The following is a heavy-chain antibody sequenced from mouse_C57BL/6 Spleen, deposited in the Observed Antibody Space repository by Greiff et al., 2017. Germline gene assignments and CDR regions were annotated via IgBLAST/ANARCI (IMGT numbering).Heavy chain of an antibody. CDR1: GFTFSNYW. CDR3: SLANWDFFAY. CDR2: IRLKSDNYAT. Sequence: EVKVEESGGGLVQPGGSMKLSCVASGFTFSNYWMNWVRQSPEKGLEWVAQIRLKSDNYATHYAESVKGRFTISRDDSKSSVYLQMNNLRAEDTGIYYCSLANWDFFAYWGQGTLVTVAA. D-gene: IGHD4-1*01. V-gene: IGHV6-3*01. J-gene: IGHJ3*01.